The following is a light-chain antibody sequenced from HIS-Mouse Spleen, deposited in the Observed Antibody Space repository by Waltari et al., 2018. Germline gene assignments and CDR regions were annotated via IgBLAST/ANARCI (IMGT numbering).Light chain of an antibody. CDR1: SSDVGGYNY. CDR3: SSYTSSSTLV. J-gene: IGLJ2*01. CDR2: DVS. Sequence: QSALTQPAPVSGSPGQSITIPCPRTSSDVGGYNYVSWYQQHPGNAPKLMIYDVSNRPSGVSNRFSGSKSGNTASLTISGLQAEDEADYYCSSYTSSSTLVFGGGTKLTVL. V-gene: IGLV2-14*03.